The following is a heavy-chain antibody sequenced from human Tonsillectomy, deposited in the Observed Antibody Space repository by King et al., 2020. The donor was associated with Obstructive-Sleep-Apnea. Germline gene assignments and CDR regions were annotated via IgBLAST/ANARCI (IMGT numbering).Heavy chain of an antibody. D-gene: IGHD1-14*01. CDR2: ILYDGRNK. CDR3: ARETIMTPRTIGGGIDY. Sequence: VQLVESGGGVVQPGRSLRLSCAASGFNFSSYAMHWVRQAPGKGLEWVAVILYDGRNKYYADSVKGRFTITRDNSNNTLYLQMNSLRAEDTAVYYCARETIMTPRTIGGGIDYWGQGTLVTVSS. J-gene: IGHJ4*02. V-gene: IGHV3-30*04. CDR1: GFNFSSYA.